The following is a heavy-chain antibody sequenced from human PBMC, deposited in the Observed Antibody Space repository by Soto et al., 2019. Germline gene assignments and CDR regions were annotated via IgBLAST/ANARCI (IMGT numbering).Heavy chain of an antibody. CDR1: GFTFSDYY. CDR2: ISSSGSTI. CDR3: ASLYGAGRYFGYYCGMDV. D-gene: IGHD3-10*01. Sequence: QVQLVESGGGLVKPGGSLRLSCAASGFTFSDYYMSWIRQAPGKGLEWVSYISSSGSTIYYADSVKGRFTISRDNAKNSLDLKMNSLRAEATAAYYCASLYGAGRYFGYYCGMDVWGQGTTVTVSS. J-gene: IGHJ6*02. V-gene: IGHV3-11*01.